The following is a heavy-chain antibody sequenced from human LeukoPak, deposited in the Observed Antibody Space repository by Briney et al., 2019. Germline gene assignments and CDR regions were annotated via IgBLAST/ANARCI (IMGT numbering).Heavy chain of an antibody. J-gene: IGHJ4*02. CDR2: IIPIFGTA. CDR1: GGTFSNYA. V-gene: IGHV1-69*01. Sequence: SVKVSCKASGGTFSNYAISWVRQAPGQGLEWMGGIIPIFGTANYAQKFQGRVTITADESTSTAYMELSSLRSEDTAVYYCARGDYYDSSGYRTRFAYWGQGTLVTVSS. D-gene: IGHD3-22*01. CDR3: ARGDYYDSSGYRTRFAY.